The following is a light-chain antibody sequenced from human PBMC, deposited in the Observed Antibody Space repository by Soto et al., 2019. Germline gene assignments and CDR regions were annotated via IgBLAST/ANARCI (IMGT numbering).Light chain of an antibody. CDR3: GSWDSSLSAYA. J-gene: IGLJ1*01. CDR1: SSNIGGNS. CDR2: DDN. Sequence: QSVLTQPPSVPAAPGQKATISYSGSSSNIGGNSVSWYQQLPGTAPKLLIYDDNKRPSGIPDRFSGSKSGTSATLGITGFQTGDEADYYCGSWDSSLSAYAFGTGTKVTV. V-gene: IGLV1-51*01.